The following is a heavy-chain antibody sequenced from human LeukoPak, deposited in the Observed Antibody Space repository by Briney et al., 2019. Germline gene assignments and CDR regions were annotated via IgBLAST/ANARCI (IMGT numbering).Heavy chain of an antibody. CDR3: AKDFTRGGNDAFDI. D-gene: IGHD4-23*01. V-gene: IGHV3-48*01. Sequence: GGSLRLSCAASGFTFSSYSMNWVRQAPGKGLEWVSYISSSSSTIYYADSVKGRFTISRDNSKNTLYLQMNSLRAEDTAVYYCAKDFTRGGNDAFDIWGQGTMVTVSS. CDR1: GFTFSSYS. CDR2: ISSSSSTI. J-gene: IGHJ3*02.